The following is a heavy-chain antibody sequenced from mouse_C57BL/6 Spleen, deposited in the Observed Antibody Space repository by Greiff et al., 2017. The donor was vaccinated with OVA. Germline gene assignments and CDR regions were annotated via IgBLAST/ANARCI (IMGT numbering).Heavy chain of an antibody. Sequence: EVQLQQSGPELVKPGASVKISCKASGYTFTDYYMNWVKQSHGKSLEWIGDINPNNGGTSYNQKFKGKATLTVDKSSSTAYMELRSLTSEDSAVYYCARGGYGNPWYFDVWGTGTTVTVSS. CDR1: GYTFTDYY. D-gene: IGHD2-10*02. CDR3: ARGGYGNPWYFDV. V-gene: IGHV1-26*01. CDR2: INPNNGGT. J-gene: IGHJ1*03.